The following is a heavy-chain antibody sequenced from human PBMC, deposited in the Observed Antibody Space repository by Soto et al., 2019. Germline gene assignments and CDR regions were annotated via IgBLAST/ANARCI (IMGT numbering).Heavy chain of an antibody. J-gene: IGHJ5*02. CDR2: INHSGST. V-gene: IGHV4-34*01. CDR1: GGSFSGYY. D-gene: IGHD5-18*01. CDR3: AREPADVDTAMDP. Sequence: SETLSLTCAVYGGSFSGYYWSWIRQPPGKGLEWIGEINHSGSTNYNPSLKSRVTISVDTSKNQFSLKLSSVTAADTAVYYCAREPADVDTAMDPWSQGTLVT.